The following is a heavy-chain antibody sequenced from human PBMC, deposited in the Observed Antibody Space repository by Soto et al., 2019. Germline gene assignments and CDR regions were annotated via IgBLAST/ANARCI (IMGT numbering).Heavy chain of an antibody. V-gene: IGHV4-4*02. J-gene: IGHJ6*02. CDR2: IYHSGST. Sequence: KPSETLSLTCAVSGGSISSSNWWSWVRQPPGKGLEWIGEIYHSGSTNYNPSLKSRVTISVDKSKSQFSLKLSSVTAADTAVYYCTQTRGRNYYGMDVWGQGTTVTVSS. CDR1: GGSISSSNW. D-gene: IGHD3-16*01. CDR3: TQTRGRNYYGMDV.